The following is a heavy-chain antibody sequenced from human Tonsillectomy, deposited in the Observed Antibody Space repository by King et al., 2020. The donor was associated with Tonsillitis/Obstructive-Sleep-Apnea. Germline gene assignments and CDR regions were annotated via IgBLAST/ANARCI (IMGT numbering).Heavy chain of an antibody. CDR1: GFTFRSFA. J-gene: IGHJ4*02. CDR3: ARGGYPSAFDY. D-gene: IGHD1-1*01. V-gene: IGHV3-23*04. CDR2: ISSSGDST. Sequence: VQLVESGGGLVQPGGSLRLSCAASGFTFRSFAMAWVRQAPGKGLKWVSAISSSGDSTYYADSVKGRFTISRENAKNSLYLQMNSLRGGDTAVYYCARGGYPSAFDYWGQGTLVTVSS.